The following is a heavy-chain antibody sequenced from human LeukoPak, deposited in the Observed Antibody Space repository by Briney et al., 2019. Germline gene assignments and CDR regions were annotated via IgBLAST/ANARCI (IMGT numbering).Heavy chain of an antibody. J-gene: IGHJ5*02. V-gene: IGHV3-21*01. D-gene: IGHD1-26*01. CDR2: ISSSSSYI. CDR1: GFTFSSYS. Sequence: GGSLRLSCAASGFTFSSYSMNWVRQAPGKGLEWVSSISSSSSYIYYADSVKGRFTISRDNAKNSLYLQMNSLRAEDTAVYYCARVQSGVGGGWFDPRGQGTLVTVSS. CDR3: ARVQSGVGGGWFDP.